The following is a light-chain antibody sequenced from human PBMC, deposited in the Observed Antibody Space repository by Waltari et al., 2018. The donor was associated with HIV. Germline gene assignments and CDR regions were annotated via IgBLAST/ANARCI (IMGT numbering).Light chain of an antibody. CDR1: KSVNYY. J-gene: IGKJ1*01. Sequence: ELLLPQSPATLPLSPGEGAPISCRASKSVNYYLVWYQQKPGQAPRLLIYEASKRATGIPARFSGSGSGTDFTLTISSLEPEDFAVYYCQHRYNWPRTFGQGTKVEIK. CDR3: QHRYNWPRT. V-gene: IGKV3-11*01. CDR2: EAS.